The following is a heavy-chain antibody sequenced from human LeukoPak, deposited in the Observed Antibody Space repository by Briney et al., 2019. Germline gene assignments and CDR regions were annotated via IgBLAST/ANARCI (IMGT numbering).Heavy chain of an antibody. V-gene: IGHV1-18*01. CDR2: ISAYNGNT. J-gene: IGHJ3*02. Sequence: ASVKVSCKPSGYTFTAYGISWVRHAPGQGLEWMGWISAYNGNTNYAQKLQGRVTMTTDTSTSTVYMEQRSLISDDTAVYYCARAPYRSAFDIWGQGTMVTVSS. CDR1: GYTFTAYG. CDR3: ARAPYRSAFDI.